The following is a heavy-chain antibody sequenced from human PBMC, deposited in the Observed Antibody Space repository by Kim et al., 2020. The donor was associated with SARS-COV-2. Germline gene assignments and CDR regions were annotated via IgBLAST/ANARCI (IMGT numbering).Heavy chain of an antibody. CDR3: ARQSRGYSYGLRTNFDY. D-gene: IGHD5-18*01. V-gene: IGHV1-69*13. CDR2: IIPIFGTA. CDR1: GGTFSSYA. Sequence: SVKVSCKASGGTFSSYAISWVRQAPGQGLEWMGGIIPIFGTANYAQKFQGRVTITADESTSTAYMELSSLRSEDTAVYYCARQSRGYSYGLRTNFDYWGQGTLVTVSS. J-gene: IGHJ4*02.